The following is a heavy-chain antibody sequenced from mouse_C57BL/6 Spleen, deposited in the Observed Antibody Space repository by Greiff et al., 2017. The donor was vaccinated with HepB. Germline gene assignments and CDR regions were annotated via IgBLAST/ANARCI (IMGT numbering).Heavy chain of an antibody. D-gene: IGHD2-10*02. Sequence: QVQLQQSGAELVKPGASVKLSCKASGYTFTSYWMHWVKQRPGQGLEWIGMIHPNSGSTNYNEKFKSKATLTVDKSSSTAYMQLSSLTSEDSAVYYCARGYDYGAMDYWGQGTSVTVSS. V-gene: IGHV1-64*01. J-gene: IGHJ4*01. CDR2: IHPNSGST. CDR3: ARGYDYGAMDY. CDR1: GYTFTSYW.